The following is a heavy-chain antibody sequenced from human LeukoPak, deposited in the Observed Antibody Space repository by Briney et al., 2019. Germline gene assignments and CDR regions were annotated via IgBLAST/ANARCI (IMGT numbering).Heavy chain of an antibody. CDR3: ANGYCTWGSCRTHYNWFDP. CDR1: GFIFSNYA. V-gene: IGHV3-23*01. Sequence: PGGSLRLSCAASGFIFSNYAMSWVRQAPGKGLEWVSAISGGGDYTYYADSVKGRFTISRDNSKNTLYLEMNSLRAEDTAVYYCANGYCTWGSCRTHYNWFDPWGQGTLVTVSS. CDR2: ISGGGDYT. J-gene: IGHJ5*02. D-gene: IGHD2-15*01.